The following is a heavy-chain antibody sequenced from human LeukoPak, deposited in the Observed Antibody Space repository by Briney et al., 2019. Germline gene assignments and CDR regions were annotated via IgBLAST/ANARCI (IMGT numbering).Heavy chain of an antibody. J-gene: IGHJ4*02. Sequence: PSETLSLTCTVSGGSISSYYWSWIRQPPGKGLEWIGYIYYSGSTNYNPSLKSRVTISVDTSKNQFSLKPSSVTAADTAVYYCARAVLSYGDYAFDYWGQGTLVTVSS. CDR1: GGSISSYY. CDR3: ARAVLSYGDYAFDY. V-gene: IGHV4-59*01. D-gene: IGHD4-17*01. CDR2: IYYSGST.